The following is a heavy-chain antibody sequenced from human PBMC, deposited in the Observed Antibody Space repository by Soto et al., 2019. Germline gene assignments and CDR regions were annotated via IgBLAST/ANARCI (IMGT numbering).Heavy chain of an antibody. V-gene: IGHV5-51*01. J-gene: IGHJ6*02. Sequence: ESLKISCKGSGYSFTSYWIGWVRQMPGKGLEWMGIIYPGDSDTRYSPSFQGQVTISADKSISTAYLQWSSLKASDTAMYYCTRTSAAGKNHYGMDVWGQGTTVTVSS. CDR1: GYSFTSYW. D-gene: IGHD6-13*01. CDR3: TRTSAAGKNHYGMDV. CDR2: IYPGDSDT.